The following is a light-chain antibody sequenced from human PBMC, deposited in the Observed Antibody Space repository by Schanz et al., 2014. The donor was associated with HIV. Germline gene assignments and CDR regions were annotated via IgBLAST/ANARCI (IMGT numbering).Light chain of an antibody. J-gene: IGLJ2*01. CDR3: SSYAGSNNLV. CDR1: SSDVGSYNL. V-gene: IGLV2-23*02. CDR2: EVN. Sequence: QSALTQPRSVSGSPGQSITISCTGTSSDVGSYNLVSWYQQYPGKVPKLMIYEVNNRPSGVSNRFSGSKSGNTASLTISGLQAEDEADYYCSSYAGSNNLVFGGGTKLTVL.